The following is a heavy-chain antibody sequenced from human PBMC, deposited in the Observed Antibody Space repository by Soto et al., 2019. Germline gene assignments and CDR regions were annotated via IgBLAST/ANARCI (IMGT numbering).Heavy chain of an antibody. CDR3: AREYSNDYYYYGMDV. CDR1: GYTFTSYD. J-gene: IGHJ6*02. CDR2: MNPNSGNT. Sequence: ASVKVSCKASGYTFTSYDINWVRQATGQGLELMGWMNPNSGNTGYAQKFQGRVTMTRNTSISTAYMELSSLRSEDTAVYYCAREYSNDYYYYGMDVWGQGTTVTVSS. D-gene: IGHD4-4*01. V-gene: IGHV1-8*01.